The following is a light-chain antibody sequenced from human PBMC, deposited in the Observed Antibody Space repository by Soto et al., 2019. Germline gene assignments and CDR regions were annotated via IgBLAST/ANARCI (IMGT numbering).Light chain of an antibody. CDR1: QGINNY. Sequence: DIQMTQSPSSLSASVGDRVTVTCRASQGINNYLAWYQQRPGKVPKLLIYAASTLQSGVPSRFRGSRTGTDFTHTISSLQPEDVATYYCQNYNSANRTFCQGTKVDIX. CDR3: QNYNSANRT. CDR2: AAS. V-gene: IGKV1-27*01. J-gene: IGKJ1*01.